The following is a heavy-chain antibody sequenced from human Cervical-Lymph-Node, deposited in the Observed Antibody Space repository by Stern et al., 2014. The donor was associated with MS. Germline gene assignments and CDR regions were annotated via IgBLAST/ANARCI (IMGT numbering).Heavy chain of an antibody. D-gene: IGHD1-26*01. CDR1: GFSLSSDGMC. Sequence: QVTLRESGPAVVKPTQTLTLTCTFSGFSLSSDGMCVPWIRQPPAKALEWLALLVWTNEKYYNTSLKTRLTISKDTPKNQVVLTMTNIDPMDTATYYCARMVGATGYYYDVDVWGQGTTVTVSS. CDR3: ARMVGATGYYYDVDV. CDR2: LVWTNEK. J-gene: IGHJ6*02. V-gene: IGHV2-70*01.